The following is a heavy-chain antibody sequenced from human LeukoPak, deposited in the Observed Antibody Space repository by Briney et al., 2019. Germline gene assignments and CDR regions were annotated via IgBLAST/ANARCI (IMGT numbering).Heavy chain of an antibody. CDR2: IRYDGSNK. V-gene: IGHV3-30*02. J-gene: IGHJ4*02. CDR1: GFTFSSYG. Sequence: PGGSLRLSCAASGFTFSSYGMHWFRQAPGKGLEWVAFIRYDGSNKYYADSVKGRFTISRDNSKNTLYLQMNSLRAEDTAVYYCAWNSQYYFDYWGQGTLVTVSS. CDR3: AWNSQYYFDY. D-gene: IGHD1-7*01.